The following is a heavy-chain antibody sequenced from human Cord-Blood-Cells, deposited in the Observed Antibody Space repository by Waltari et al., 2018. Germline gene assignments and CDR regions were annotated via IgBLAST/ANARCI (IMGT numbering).Heavy chain of an antibody. D-gene: IGHD4-17*01. CDR2: INPTRGGT. J-gene: IGHJ4*02. V-gene: IGHV1-2*02. Sequence: QVQLVQSGAAVKKPGASVKVSCKASGYTFTGYYMHWVRQAPGQGLGWMVGINPTRGGTNKSQKLKCRVTMTRDRSISTAYMELSRLRSDDTAVYYCGRAPRPDYGDYFDYWGQGTLVTVSS. CDR1: GYTFTGYY. CDR3: GRAPRPDYGDYFDY.